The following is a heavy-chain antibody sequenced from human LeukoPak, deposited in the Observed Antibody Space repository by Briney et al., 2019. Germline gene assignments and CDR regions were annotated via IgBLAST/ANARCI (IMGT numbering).Heavy chain of an antibody. CDR1: GLTFSSSS. CDR3: ARGLISSGYSPYFDY. Sequence: PGGSLRLSCAASGLTFSSSSMNWVRPAPGKGLEWVSSISSSSNYMYYTDSVKGRFTIFRDNAENSLYLQMNSLRIEDTAVYYCARGLISSGYSPYFDYWGQGTLVTVSS. J-gene: IGHJ4*02. V-gene: IGHV3-21*01. D-gene: IGHD3-22*01. CDR2: ISSSSNYM.